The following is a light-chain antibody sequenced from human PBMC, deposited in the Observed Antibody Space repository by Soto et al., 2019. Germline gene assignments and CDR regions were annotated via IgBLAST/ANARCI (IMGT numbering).Light chain of an antibody. CDR2: GAS. Sequence: DIQMTQSPSSVSASVGDRVIITCRASQAFSNLLAWYQQKPGKAPKLLIYGASTLQGGVPSRFSGSESGTELTLTISSLQPEDSATYCCQQATIFPLTFGGGTEVEIK. CDR3: QQATIFPLT. V-gene: IGKV1-12*01. CDR1: QAFSNL. J-gene: IGKJ4*01.